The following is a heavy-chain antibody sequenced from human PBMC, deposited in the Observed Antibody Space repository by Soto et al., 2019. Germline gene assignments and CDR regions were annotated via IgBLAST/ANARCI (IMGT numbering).Heavy chain of an antibody. V-gene: IGHV1-69*06. CDR3: ARXLECRGYCLDKPTWFGP. CDR1: GGTFSTYT. Sequence: GASVKVSCKASGGTFSTYTFSWVRQAPGQGLEWMGRIIPIFGTPYYAQKFQGRVTITADKSTSTVYMELSSLGSDDTAVYFCARXLECRGYCLDKPTWFGPWGQGTLVTVSS. J-gene: IGHJ5*02. D-gene: IGHD2-15*01. CDR2: IIPIFGTP.